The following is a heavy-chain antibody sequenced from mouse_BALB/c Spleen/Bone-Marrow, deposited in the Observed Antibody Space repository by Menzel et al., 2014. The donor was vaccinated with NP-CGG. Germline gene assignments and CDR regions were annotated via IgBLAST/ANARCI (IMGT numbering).Heavy chain of an antibody. V-gene: IGHV14-3*02. CDR1: GFNIKDTY. CDR2: IDPANGNT. J-gene: IGHJ3*01. CDR3: ASYYYGSSRFAY. Sequence: VQLKESGAELVKPGASVKLSCTASGFNIKDTYMHWVKQRPEQGLEWIGRIDPANGNTKYDPKFQGKATITADTSSNTAYLQLSSLTSEDTAVYYCASYYYGSSRFAYWGQGTLVTVS. D-gene: IGHD1-1*01.